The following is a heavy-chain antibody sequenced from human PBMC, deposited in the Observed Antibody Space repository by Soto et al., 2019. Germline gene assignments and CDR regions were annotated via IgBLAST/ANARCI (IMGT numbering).Heavy chain of an antibody. Sequence: ASVKVSCKTSGFTFTSYYIHWVRQAPGQGLEWMGWINPNSGGTNYAQKFRGRVTMTRDTSISTAYMELSSLKSDDTAVYYCARDQGGKHFYDSSCYYYYFDYWGQGTLVTVSS. CDR3: ARDQGGKHFYDSSCYYYYFDY. CDR2: INPNSGGT. J-gene: IGHJ4*02. CDR1: GFTFTSYY. D-gene: IGHD3-22*01. V-gene: IGHV1-2*02.